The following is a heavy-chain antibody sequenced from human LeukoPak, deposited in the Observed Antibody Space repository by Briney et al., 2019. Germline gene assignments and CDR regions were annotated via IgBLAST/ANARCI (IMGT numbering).Heavy chain of an antibody. CDR2: IYYSGST. CDR3: ATSTTSFDY. Sequence: PSETLSLTCTVSGGSISSYYWSWIRQPPGKGLEWIGYIYYSGSTNYNPSLKSRVTISVDTSKNQFSLKLSSVTAADTAIYYCATSTTSFDYWGQGTLVTVSS. CDR1: GGSISSYY. V-gene: IGHV4-59*01. J-gene: IGHJ4*02.